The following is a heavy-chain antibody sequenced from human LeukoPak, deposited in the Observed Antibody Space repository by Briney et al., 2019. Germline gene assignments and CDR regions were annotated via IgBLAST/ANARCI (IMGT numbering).Heavy chain of an antibody. Sequence: GGSLRLSCTASGFTFGDYAMSWVRQAPGKGLEWVGFIRSKAYGGTTEYAASVKGRFTISRDDSKSIAYLQMNSLKTEDTAVYYCTRGGITMVRGVIITLYYMDVWGKGTTVTVSS. CDR3: TRGGITMVRGVIITLYYMDV. V-gene: IGHV3-49*04. D-gene: IGHD3-10*01. CDR2: IRSKAYGGTT. CDR1: GFTFGDYA. J-gene: IGHJ6*03.